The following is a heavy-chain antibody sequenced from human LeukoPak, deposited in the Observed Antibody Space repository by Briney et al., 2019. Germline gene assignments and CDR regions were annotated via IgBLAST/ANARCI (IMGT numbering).Heavy chain of an antibody. J-gene: IGHJ6*02. CDR1: GFTFSESW. CDR3: ATYINWVAGDV. D-gene: IGHD1-1*01. CDR2: INHEGGGI. Sequence: GGSLRLSCAASGFTFSESWMTWVRQVPGQGLEWVAHINHEGGGIQYVDSVKGRFTISRDDAKGSVYLQMNSLRAEDTAIYHCATYINWVAGDVWGQGTTVIVSS. V-gene: IGHV3-7*01.